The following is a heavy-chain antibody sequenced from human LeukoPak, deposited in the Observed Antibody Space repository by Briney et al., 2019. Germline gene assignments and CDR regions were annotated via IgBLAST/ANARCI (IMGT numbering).Heavy chain of an antibody. V-gene: IGHV3-11*03. CDR2: ISSSSSYT. CDR3: ARAPPRSMVRGVILDY. J-gene: IGHJ4*02. D-gene: IGHD3-10*01. Sequence: PEGSLRLSCAASGFTFSDYYMSWIRQAPGKGLEWVSYISSSSSYTNCADSVKGRFTISRDNAKNSLYLQMNSLRAEDTAVYYCARAPPRSMVRGVILDYWGQGTLVTVSS. CDR1: GFTFSDYY.